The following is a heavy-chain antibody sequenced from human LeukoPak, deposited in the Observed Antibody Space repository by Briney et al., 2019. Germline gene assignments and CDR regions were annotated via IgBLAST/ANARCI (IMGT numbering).Heavy chain of an antibody. D-gene: IGHD6-13*01. Sequence: AASVKVSCKASGYTFTGYYMHWVRQAPGQGLEWMGWINPNSGGTNYAQKFQGRVTMTRDTSISTAYMELSRLRSDDTAVYYCARNMVGIAAAGWFDPWGQGTLVTVSS. CDR2: INPNSGGT. CDR3: ARNMVGIAAAGWFDP. CDR1: GYTFTGYY. J-gene: IGHJ5*02. V-gene: IGHV1-2*02.